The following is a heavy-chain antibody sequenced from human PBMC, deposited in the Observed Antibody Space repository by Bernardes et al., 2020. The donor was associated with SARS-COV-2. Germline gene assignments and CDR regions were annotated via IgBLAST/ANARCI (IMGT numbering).Heavy chain of an antibody. CDR1: GFTFSSYG. D-gene: IGHD3-3*01. CDR2: ISYDGSNK. CDR3: AKDRKYYDFWSGYSDGGFYYYYYGMDV. V-gene: IGHV3-30*18. Sequence: GGSLRLSCAASGFTFSSYGMHWVRQAPGKGLEWVAVISYDGSNKYYADSVTGRFTISRDNSKNTLYLQMNSLRAEDTAVYYCAKDRKYYDFWSGYSDGGFYYYYYGMDVWGQGTTVTVSS. J-gene: IGHJ6*02.